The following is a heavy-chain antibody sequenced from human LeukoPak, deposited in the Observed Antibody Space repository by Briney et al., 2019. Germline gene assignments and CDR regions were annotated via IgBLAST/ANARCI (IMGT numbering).Heavy chain of an antibody. V-gene: IGHV1-8*01. CDR3: ARGGYCSSTSCSPADYYYYMDV. CDR1: GYSFTSFD. D-gene: IGHD2-2*01. J-gene: IGHJ6*03. Sequence: ASVKVSCKASGYSFTSFDINWVRQATGQGPEWMGWMNPENGHTGYAQKFQGRVTMTRDTSISTAYMELSRLRSDDTAVYYCARGGYCSSTSCSPADYYYYMDVWGKGTTVTVSS. CDR2: MNPENGHT.